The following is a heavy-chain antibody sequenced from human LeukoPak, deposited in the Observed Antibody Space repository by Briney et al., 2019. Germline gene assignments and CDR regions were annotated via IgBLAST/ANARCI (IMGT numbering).Heavy chain of an antibody. CDR2: INQSGNT. CDR1: GGSFSLYY. J-gene: IGHJ4*02. D-gene: IGHD4-23*01. V-gene: IGHV4-34*01. Sequence: SETLSLTCGVHGGSFSLYYWAWIRQSPGKGLEWIAEINQSGNTKYNPSLKSRVTMSRDTSNMHFSLHLTSVTAADTGIYYCAREGDYGGEAVSFDLWGQGTLVTVSS. CDR3: AREGDYGGEAVSFDL.